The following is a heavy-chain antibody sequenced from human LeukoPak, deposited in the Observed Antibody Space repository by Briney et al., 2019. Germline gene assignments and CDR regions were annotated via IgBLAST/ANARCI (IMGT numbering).Heavy chain of an antibody. CDR3: AREVSGASEIDY. Sequence: SETLSLTCTVSGGSISTYYWSWIRQPPGKGLEWIGYIYYSGNTNYNPSLKGRVTISVDTSKNQFSLKLGFVTAADTAVYYCAREVSGASEIDYWGQGTLVTVSS. CDR1: GGSISTYY. D-gene: IGHD1-26*01. V-gene: IGHV4-59*01. J-gene: IGHJ4*02. CDR2: IYYSGNT.